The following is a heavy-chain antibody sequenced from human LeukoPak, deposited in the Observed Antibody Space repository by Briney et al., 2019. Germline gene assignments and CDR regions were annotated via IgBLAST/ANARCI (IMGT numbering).Heavy chain of an antibody. CDR2: IIPIFGTA. J-gene: IGHJ3*02. CDR3: ARDRLAARPATELNDAFDI. V-gene: IGHV1-69*05. CDR1: GYTFTSYG. Sequence: ASVKVSCKASGYTFTSYGISWVRQAPGQGLEWMGGIIPIFGTANYAQKFQGRVTITTDESTSTAYMELSSLRSEDTAVYYCARDRLAARPATELNDAFDIWGQGTMVTVSS. D-gene: IGHD6-6*01.